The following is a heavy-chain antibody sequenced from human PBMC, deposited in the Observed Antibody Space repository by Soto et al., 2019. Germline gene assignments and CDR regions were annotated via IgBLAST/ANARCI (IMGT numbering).Heavy chain of an antibody. Sequence: QVQLVQSGAAVKKPGASMKVSCKASGYSFSRYDINWVRQAPGQGLQWMGWMNPKSGNTGYAQKLQGRVTMTRNTSTSTAYMELSSLRSDDTAVYFCTRSSGWSMDDYWGQGTLIIVSS. CDR1: GYSFSRYD. CDR2: MNPKSGNT. D-gene: IGHD6-19*01. CDR3: TRSSGWSMDDY. V-gene: IGHV1-8*01. J-gene: IGHJ4*02.